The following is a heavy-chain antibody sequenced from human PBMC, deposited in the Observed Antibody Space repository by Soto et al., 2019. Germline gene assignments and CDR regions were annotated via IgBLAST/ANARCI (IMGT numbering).Heavy chain of an antibody. J-gene: IGHJ5*02. CDR2: ISGGGDNT. CDR1: RFTFSSYA. Sequence: EVQLLESGGGLVQPGGSLRLSCAASRFTFSSYAMGWVRQAPGKGLEWVSSISGGGDNTYYADSVKGRFTISRDNSKNTLYLQINSLRADDTAVYYCAKGPWELGSNWFDPWGQGTRVTVSS. D-gene: IGHD3-10*01. CDR3: AKGPWELGSNWFDP. V-gene: IGHV3-23*01.